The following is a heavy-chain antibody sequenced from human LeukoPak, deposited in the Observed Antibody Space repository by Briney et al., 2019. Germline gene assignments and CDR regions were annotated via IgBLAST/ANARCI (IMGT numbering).Heavy chain of an antibody. CDR1: GGSISSGSYY. V-gene: IGHV4-61*02. CDR3: AAYGEGTPRGVDY. Sequence: PSQTLSLTCTVSGGSISSGSYYWSWIRQPAGKGLEWIGRIYTSGSTNYNPSLKSRVTISVDTSKNQFSLKLSSVTAADTAVYYCAAYGEGTPRGVDYWGQGTLVTVSS. J-gene: IGHJ4*02. CDR2: IYTSGST. D-gene: IGHD3-10*01.